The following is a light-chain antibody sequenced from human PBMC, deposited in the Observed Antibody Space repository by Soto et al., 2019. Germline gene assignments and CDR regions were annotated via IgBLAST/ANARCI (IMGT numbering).Light chain of an antibody. J-gene: IGKJ5*01. CDR2: DAS. Sequence: IVLTLSPATLSLSPGERATLSCRASQSVGSSLAWYQQKPGQAPRLLIYDASNRGTDIPARFSGSGSGTDFTLTISSLEPEDFALYYCQHRSGWPPGATFGQGTRLE. CDR1: QSVGSS. CDR3: QHRSGWPPGAT. V-gene: IGKV3-11*01.